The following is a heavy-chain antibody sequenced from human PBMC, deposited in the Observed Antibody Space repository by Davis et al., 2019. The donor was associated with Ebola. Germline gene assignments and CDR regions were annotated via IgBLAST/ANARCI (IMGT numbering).Heavy chain of an antibody. J-gene: IGHJ6*02. CDR2: INPSGGST. D-gene: IGHD3-10*01. CDR1: GYTFTSYY. Sequence: ASVKVSCKASGYTFTSYYMHWVRQAPGQGLEWMGIINPSGGSTSYARKFQGRVTMTRDTSTSTVYMELSSLRSEDTAVYYCARDVSTYYYGSGSPLYGMDVWGQGTTVTVSS. V-gene: IGHV1-46*01. CDR3: ARDVSTYYYGSGSPLYGMDV.